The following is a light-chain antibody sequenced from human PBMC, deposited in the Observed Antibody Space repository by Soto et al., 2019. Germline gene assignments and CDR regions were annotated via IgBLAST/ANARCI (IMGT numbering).Light chain of an antibody. CDR2: MGS. V-gene: IGKV2-28*01. CDR3: MQARQALPT. J-gene: IGKJ4*01. CDR1: QSLLRSDGYSS. Sequence: VMTQSPVSLPVTPGEPAFISCRSSQSLLRSDGYSSLDWYRQKSGQSPQLLIHMGSIRASGVSDRISGSGPGTGFTLRISRVEAEDGGVHFCMQARQALPTFGGGTMVLLK.